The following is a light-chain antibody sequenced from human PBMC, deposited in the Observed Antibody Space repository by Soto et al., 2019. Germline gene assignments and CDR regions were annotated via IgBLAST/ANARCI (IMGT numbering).Light chain of an antibody. CDR1: QSLLHSNGYNY. J-gene: IGKJ4*01. CDR2: LGS. CDR3: MHALQTPLT. Sequence: DIVMTQSPLSLPVTPGEPASISCRSSQSLLHSNGYNYLDWYLQKPGQSPQLLIYLGSNRASGVPDRFIGSGSGTDFTLKISRVEAEDVGVYYCMHALQTPLTFGGGTKVETK. V-gene: IGKV2-28*01.